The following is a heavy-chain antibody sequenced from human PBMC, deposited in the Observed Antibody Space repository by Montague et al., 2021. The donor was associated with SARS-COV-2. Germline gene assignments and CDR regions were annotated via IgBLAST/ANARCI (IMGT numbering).Heavy chain of an antibody. D-gene: IGHD2-2*01. CDR1: GDSMSSNNW. V-gene: IGHV4-4*02. CDR2: IHQIVGT. J-gene: IGHJ4*02. CDR3: ATVFGGCSATSCYLYN. Sequence: LSLACAVSGDSMSSNNWWTWVRQSPGKGLEWIGEIHQIVGTNYNPSLKSRVSISVDKSRNQFSLNLNSVTAADTAFYYCATVFGGCSATSCYLYNWGRGTLVTVSS.